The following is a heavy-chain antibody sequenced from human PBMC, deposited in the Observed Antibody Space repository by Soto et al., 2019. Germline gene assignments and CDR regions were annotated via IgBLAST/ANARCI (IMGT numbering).Heavy chain of an antibody. Sequence: QPGGSLRLSCAASGFTFSSYWMHWVRQVPGKGLVWVSRINTDGSITSHADSVKGRFTISRGNAKNTLYLQMNSLRADDTAVYYCTRDSGGRDAYWGQGALVTVSS. CDR2: INTDGSIT. V-gene: IGHV3-74*01. CDR1: GFTFSSYW. CDR3: TRDSGGRDAY. D-gene: IGHD2-15*01. J-gene: IGHJ4*02.